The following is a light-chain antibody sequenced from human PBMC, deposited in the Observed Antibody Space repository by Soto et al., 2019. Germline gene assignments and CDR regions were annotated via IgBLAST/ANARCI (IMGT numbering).Light chain of an antibody. CDR2: DAS. V-gene: IGKV1-5*01. J-gene: IGKJ1*01. CDR3: QQYNSYTRT. CDR1: QSIRSW. Sequence: DVQLTQSPSFLSASVGDRVTITCRASQSIRSWLAWYQQKPGKAPKLLIYDASSLESGVPSRFSGSGSGTEFTLTISSLQPDDFATYYCQQYNSYTRTFGQGTKVDIK.